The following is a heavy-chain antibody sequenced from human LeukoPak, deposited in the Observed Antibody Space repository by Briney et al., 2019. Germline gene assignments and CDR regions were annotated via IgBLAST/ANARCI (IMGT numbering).Heavy chain of an antibody. CDR1: GGSISSYY. Sequence: SETLSLTCTVSGGSISSYYWSWIRQPAGKGLEWIGRIYTSGNTNYNPSLKSRVTMSLDTPKNQFSLKLSSVTAADTAVYYCVRQVAGPFFDIWGQGTLVTVSS. CDR3: VRQVAGPFFDI. D-gene: IGHD6-19*01. V-gene: IGHV4-4*07. CDR2: IYTSGNT. J-gene: IGHJ4*02.